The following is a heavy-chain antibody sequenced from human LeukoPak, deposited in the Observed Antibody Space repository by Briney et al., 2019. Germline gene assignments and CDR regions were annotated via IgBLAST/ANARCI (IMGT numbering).Heavy chain of an antibody. CDR1: GGSFSGYY. CDR2: IYYSGST. V-gene: IGHV4-30-4*08. CDR3: ARGRVLLWFGELLGDWFDP. D-gene: IGHD3-10*01. Sequence: SETLSLTCAVYGGSFSGYYWSWIRQPPGKGLEWIGYIYYSGSTYYNPSLKSRVTISVDTSKNQFSLKLSSVTAADTAVYYCARGRVLLWFGELLGDWFDPWGQGTLVTVSS. J-gene: IGHJ5*02.